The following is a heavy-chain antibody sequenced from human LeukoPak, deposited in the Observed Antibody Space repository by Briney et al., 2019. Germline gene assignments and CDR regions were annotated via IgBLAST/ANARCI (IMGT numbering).Heavy chain of an antibody. Sequence: ASVKISCKASGYTFRGNYIHWLRQAPGQGLEWMGWIDANNGDTKSAQKFQGRVTMSRDTSISTAYMDLSSLSPDDAAVYYCARDPSSVTLYFFDYWGQGALVTVSS. D-gene: IGHD4-11*01. J-gene: IGHJ4*02. CDR2: IDANNGDT. CDR3: ARDPSSVTLYFFDY. V-gene: IGHV1-2*02. CDR1: GYTFRGNY.